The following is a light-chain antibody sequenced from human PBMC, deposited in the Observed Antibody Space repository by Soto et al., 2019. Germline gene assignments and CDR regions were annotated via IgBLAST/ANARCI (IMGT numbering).Light chain of an antibody. CDR3: QQYNSYPWT. Sequence: SQMTQSPSSLSASLGDRFSMTCLASQSISSWLAWYQQKPGKAPKLLIYDASSLESGVPSRFSGSGSGTEFTLTITSLQPDDFATYYCQQYNSYPWTFGQGTKVDIK. CDR2: DAS. V-gene: IGKV1-5*01. J-gene: IGKJ1*01. CDR1: QSISSW.